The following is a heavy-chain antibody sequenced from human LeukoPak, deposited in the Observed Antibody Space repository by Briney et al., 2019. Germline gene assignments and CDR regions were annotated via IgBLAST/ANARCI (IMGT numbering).Heavy chain of an antibody. Sequence: ASVKVSCKASGYSFINYYMHWVRQAPGHGLEWMGIINPSGGSTTYPQQLQGRVTMTRDTSTSTVYMELSSLRSEDTAVYYCARGGGGRSGWYYWGQGTLVTVSS. CDR3: ARGGGGRSGWYY. J-gene: IGHJ4*02. CDR1: GYSFINYY. D-gene: IGHD6-19*01. V-gene: IGHV1-46*04. CDR2: INPSGGST.